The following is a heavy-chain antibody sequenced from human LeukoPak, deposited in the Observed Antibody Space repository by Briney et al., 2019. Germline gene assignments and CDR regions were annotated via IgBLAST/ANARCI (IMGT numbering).Heavy chain of an antibody. CDR3: AKAHSGFFDY. D-gene: IGHD5-12*01. Sequence: GGSLRLSCAASGFTFSSYGMHWVRQAPGKGLEWVAVISYDGSNKYYADSAKGRFTISRDNSKNTLYLQMNSLRAEDTAVYYCAKAHSGFFDYWGQGTLVTVSS. V-gene: IGHV3-30*18. CDR2: ISYDGSNK. J-gene: IGHJ4*02. CDR1: GFTFSSYG.